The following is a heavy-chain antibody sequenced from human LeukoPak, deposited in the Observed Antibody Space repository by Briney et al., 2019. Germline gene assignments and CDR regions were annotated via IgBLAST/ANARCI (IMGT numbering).Heavy chain of an antibody. CDR2: INHSGST. Sequence: SETLSLTCAVYGGSFSGYYWSWVRQPPGKGLEWIGEINHSGSTNYNPSLKSRVTISVDTSKNQFSLKLSSVTAADTAVYYCARGGRGSANSPYYYYGMDVWGQGTTVTVSS. CDR3: ARGGRGSANSPYYYYGMDV. CDR1: GGSFSGYY. V-gene: IGHV4-34*01. D-gene: IGHD3-10*01. J-gene: IGHJ6*02.